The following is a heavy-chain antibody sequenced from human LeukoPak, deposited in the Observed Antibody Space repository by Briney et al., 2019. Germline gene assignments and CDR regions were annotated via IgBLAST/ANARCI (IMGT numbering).Heavy chain of an antibody. Sequence: GASVKVSCKVSGYTLTELSMHWVRQAPGKGLEWMGGFDPEDGETIYAQKFQGRVTMTEDTSTDTAYMELSSLRSEDTAVYYCARVGAWYYDSSGYFSPPGDYWGQGTLVTVSS. CDR3: ARVGAWYYDSSGYFSPPGDY. CDR1: GYTLTELS. J-gene: IGHJ4*02. D-gene: IGHD3-22*01. CDR2: FDPEDGET. V-gene: IGHV1-24*01.